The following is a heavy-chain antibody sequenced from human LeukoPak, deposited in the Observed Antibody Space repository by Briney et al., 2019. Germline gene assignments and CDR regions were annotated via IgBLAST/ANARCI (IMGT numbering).Heavy chain of an antibody. CDR2: IYHSGST. CDR3: ARDSARGKFDP. Sequence: PSGTLSLTCAVSGGSISSSNWWSWVRQPPGKGLEWIGEIYHSGSTNYNPSLKSRVTISLDKSKNQFSLKVSSVTAADTAVYYCARDSARGKFDPWGQGTLVTVSP. V-gene: IGHV4-4*02. J-gene: IGHJ5*02. CDR1: GGSISSSNW.